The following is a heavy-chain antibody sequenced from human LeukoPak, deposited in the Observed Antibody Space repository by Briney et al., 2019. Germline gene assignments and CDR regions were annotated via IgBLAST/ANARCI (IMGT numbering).Heavy chain of an antibody. D-gene: IGHD3-22*01. CDR3: ARDRAEVVITISDYYYYYMDV. CDR1: GFTFSSYE. J-gene: IGHJ6*03. Sequence: GGSLRLSCAASGFTFSSYEMNWVRQAPGKGLEWVSYISSSGSTIYYADSVKGRFTISRDNAKNSLYLQMNSLRAEDTALYYCARDRAEVVITISDYYYYYMDVWGKGTTVTVSS. CDR2: ISSSGSTI. V-gene: IGHV3-48*03.